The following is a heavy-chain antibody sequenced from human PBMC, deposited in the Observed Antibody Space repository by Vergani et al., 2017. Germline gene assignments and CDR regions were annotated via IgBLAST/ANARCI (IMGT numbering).Heavy chain of an antibody. J-gene: IGHJ5*02. V-gene: IGHV3-23*04. D-gene: IGHD6-6*01. CDR3: ARDRMYPIAARPWGWFDP. CDR1: GFTFSSYA. CDR2: ISGSGGST. Sequence: EVQLVESGGGLVQPGGSLRLSCAASGFTFSSYAMSWVRQAPGKGLEWVSAISGSGGSTYYADSVKGRFTISRDNSKNTLYLQMNSLRAEDTAVYYWARDRMYPIAARPWGWFDPWGQGTLVTVSS.